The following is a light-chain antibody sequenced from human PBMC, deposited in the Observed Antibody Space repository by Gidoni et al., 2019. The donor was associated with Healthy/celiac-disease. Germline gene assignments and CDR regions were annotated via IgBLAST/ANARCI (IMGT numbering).Light chain of an antibody. CDR2: AAS. CDR3: QQSYSTPQVT. V-gene: IGKV1-39*01. Sequence: LQMTQSPSSLSASVGDRVTITCRASQSISSYLNWYQQKPGKAPKLLIYAASSLQSGVPSRFSGSGSGTDFTLTISSLQPEDFATYYCQQSYSTPQVTFXGXTKVEIK. CDR1: QSISSY. J-gene: IGKJ4*01.